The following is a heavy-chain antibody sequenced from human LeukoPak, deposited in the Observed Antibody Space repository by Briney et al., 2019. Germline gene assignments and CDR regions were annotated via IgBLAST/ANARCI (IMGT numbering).Heavy chain of an antibody. V-gene: IGHV3-74*01. Sequence: GGSLRLSCAASGFTFSSYWMHWVRQAPGKGLVWVSGIKSDGSITNYADSVKGRFTISRDNAKNTLYLQMNSLRVEDTAVYYCARSTTHPYYNYMDVWGKGTTVTLSS. CDR1: GFTFSSYW. J-gene: IGHJ6*03. CDR2: IKSDGSIT. D-gene: IGHD4-17*01. CDR3: ARSTTHPYYNYMDV.